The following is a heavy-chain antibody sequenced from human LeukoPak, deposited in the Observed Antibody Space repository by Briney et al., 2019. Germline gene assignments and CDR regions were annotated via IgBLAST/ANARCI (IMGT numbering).Heavy chain of an antibody. V-gene: IGHV3-21*01. CDR1: GFSFSNDS. D-gene: IGHD1-26*01. CDR2: ISSSSKYM. Sequence: PGGSLRLSCAASGFSFSNDSMNWVRQPPGKGLEWVSSISSSSKYMYYADSVKGRFTISRDNAKSSLYLQMNNLRAEDSAVYYCARASHQWELRLYGMDVWGQGTTVTVSS. CDR3: ARASHQWELRLYGMDV. J-gene: IGHJ6*02.